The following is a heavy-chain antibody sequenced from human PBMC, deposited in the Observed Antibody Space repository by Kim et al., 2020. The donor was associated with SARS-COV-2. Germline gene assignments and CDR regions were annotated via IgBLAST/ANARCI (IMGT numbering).Heavy chain of an antibody. Sequence: LKSHVTISVHTSKNQFSLKLSSVTAADTAVYYCATPWGYCSGGSRNVAFDIWGQGTMVTVSS. J-gene: IGHJ3*02. CDR3: ATPWGYCSGGSRNVAFDI. D-gene: IGHD2-15*01. V-gene: IGHV4-39*01.